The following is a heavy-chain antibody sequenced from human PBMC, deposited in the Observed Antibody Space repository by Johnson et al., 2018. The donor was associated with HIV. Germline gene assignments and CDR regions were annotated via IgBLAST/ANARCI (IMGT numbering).Heavy chain of an antibody. D-gene: IGHD6-13*01. Sequence: VKLVESGGGVVRPGGSLRLSCAASGFTLDDYGMNWVRQAPGKGLEWVSGINWNGDNTGYVDSVKGRFTISRDNAKNSLYLQMKSLRAEDTALYYCARVWYSSSWYGDAFDIWGQGTMVTVSS. J-gene: IGHJ3*02. CDR3: ARVWYSSSWYGDAFDI. CDR1: GFTLDDYG. CDR2: INWNGDNT. V-gene: IGHV3-20*04.